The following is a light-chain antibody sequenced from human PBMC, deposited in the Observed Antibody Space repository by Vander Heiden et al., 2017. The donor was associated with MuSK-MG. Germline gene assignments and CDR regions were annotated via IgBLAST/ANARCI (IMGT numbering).Light chain of an antibody. V-gene: IGKV1-9*01. Sequence: TITCRASHGISNYLAWYQQTPGKAPNLLNYRSSTLESGVPSRFSGSGSGTEFTLTISSLQPEDFATYYCQQLSAYPVTFGGGTKVEIK. CDR2: RSS. CDR3: QQLSAYPVT. J-gene: IGKJ4*01. CDR1: HGISNY.